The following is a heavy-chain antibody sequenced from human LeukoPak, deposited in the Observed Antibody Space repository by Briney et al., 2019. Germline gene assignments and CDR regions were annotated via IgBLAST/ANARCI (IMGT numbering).Heavy chain of an antibody. J-gene: IGHJ4*02. V-gene: IGHV3-30*18. CDR1: GFTFSSYG. CDR3: TKDLVYCSGGSCYSPFDY. Sequence: GGSLRLSWAASGFTFSSYGMHWVRQAPGKGLEWVAVISYDGSNKYYADSVKGRFTISRDNSKNTLYLQMNSLRAEDTAVYYCTKDLVYCSGGSCYSPFDYWGQGTLVTVSS. D-gene: IGHD2-15*01. CDR2: ISYDGSNK.